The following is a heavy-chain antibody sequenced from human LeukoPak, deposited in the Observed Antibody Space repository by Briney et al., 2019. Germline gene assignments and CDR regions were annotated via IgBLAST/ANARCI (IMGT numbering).Heavy chain of an antibody. CDR2: ISGSGGST. V-gene: IGHV3-23*01. CDR1: GFTFSSYA. Sequence: SGGSLRLSCAASGFTFSSYAMSWFRQAPGKGLEWVSAISGSGGSTYYADSVKGRFTISRDNSKNTLYLQMNSLRAEDTAVYYCAKVMIRVVTYDAFDIWGQGTMVTVSS. CDR3: AKVMIRVVTYDAFDI. D-gene: IGHD4-23*01. J-gene: IGHJ3*02.